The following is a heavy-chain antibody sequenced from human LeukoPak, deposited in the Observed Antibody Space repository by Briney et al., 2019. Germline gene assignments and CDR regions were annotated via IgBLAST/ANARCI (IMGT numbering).Heavy chain of an antibody. CDR1: GGSFSGYY. CDR2: INHSGST. J-gene: IGHJ4*02. Sequence: SETLSLTCAVYGGSFSGYYWSWIRQPPGKRLEWIGEINHSGSTNYNPSLKSRVTISVDTSKNQFSLKLSSVTAADTAVYYCARGVGTVTYFDYWGQGTLVTVSS. CDR3: ARGVGTVTYFDY. V-gene: IGHV4-34*01. D-gene: IGHD4-11*01.